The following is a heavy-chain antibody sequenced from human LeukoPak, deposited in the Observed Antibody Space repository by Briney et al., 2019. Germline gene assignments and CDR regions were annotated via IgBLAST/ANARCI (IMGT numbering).Heavy chain of an antibody. V-gene: IGHV3-23*01. CDR1: GFTFSSYG. D-gene: IGHD3-22*01. CDR2: ISGSGVNT. J-gene: IGHJ4*02. CDR3: ARRMYYYDSRGYTYYFDN. Sequence: PGGSLRLSCAASGFTFSSYGMTWVRQAPGKGLEWVSSISGSGVNTYYADSVKGRFTISRDNSKNTLYLQMNALRAEDTALYYCARRMYYYDSRGYTYYFDNWGQGTLVTVSS.